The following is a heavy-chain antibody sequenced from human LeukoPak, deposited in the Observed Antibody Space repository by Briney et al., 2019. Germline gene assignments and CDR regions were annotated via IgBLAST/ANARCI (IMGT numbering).Heavy chain of an antibody. D-gene: IGHD1-7*01. CDR3: ARAAWNSKGVDF. V-gene: IGHV4-30-4*08. J-gene: IGHJ4*02. CDR1: GGSISSGDYY. Sequence: PSGTLSLTCTVSGGSISSGDYYWSWIRQPPGKGLEWIGYIYYSGNTYYNPSLKSRLTISVDTSKNQFSLKLSAVTAADTAVYYCARAAWNSKGVDFWGQGTLVTVSS. CDR2: IYYSGNT.